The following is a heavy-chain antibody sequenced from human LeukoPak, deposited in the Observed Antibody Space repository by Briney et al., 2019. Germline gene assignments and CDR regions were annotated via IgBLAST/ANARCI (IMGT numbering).Heavy chain of an antibody. CDR2: IKQDGSEK. V-gene: IGHV3-7*01. CDR1: GFTLSSYW. Sequence: PGGSLRLSCEASGFTLSSYWMSWVRQAPGKGLEWVANIKQDGSEKYYVDSVKGRFTISRGNAKNSLYLQMNSLRAEDTAVYYCATGIWSGYYDCNHYFDYWGQGTLVTVSS. J-gene: IGHJ4*02. CDR3: ATGIWSGYYDCNHYFDY. D-gene: IGHD3-3*01.